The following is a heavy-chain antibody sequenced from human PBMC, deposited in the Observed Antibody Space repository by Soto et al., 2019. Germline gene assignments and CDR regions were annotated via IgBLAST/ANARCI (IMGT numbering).Heavy chain of an antibody. V-gene: IGHV3-33*01. CDR1: GFTFSSYG. CDR2: IWYDGSNK. Sequence: QVQLVESGGGVVQPGRSLRLSCAASGFTFSSYGMHWVRQAPGKGLEWVAVIWYDGSNKYYADSVKGRFTISRDNSKNTLYLQMNSLRAEDTAVYYCARDRDVVVVPAAMRGWAYFDYWGQGTLVTVSS. D-gene: IGHD2-2*01. CDR3: ARDRDVVVVPAAMRGWAYFDY. J-gene: IGHJ4*02.